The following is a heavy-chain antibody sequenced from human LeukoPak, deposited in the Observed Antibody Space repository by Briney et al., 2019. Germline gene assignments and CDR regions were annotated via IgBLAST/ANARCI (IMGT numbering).Heavy chain of an antibody. CDR1: GFTFSSYW. Sequence: GGSLRLSCAASGFTFSSYWMSWVRQAPGKGLEWVANIKQDGSEKYYVDSVKGRFTISRDNAKNSLYLQMNSLRAEDTAVYYCARDAEIDYDSSGYYYPGDYWGQGTLVTVSS. D-gene: IGHD3-22*01. J-gene: IGHJ4*02. V-gene: IGHV3-7*01. CDR3: ARDAEIDYDSSGYYYPGDY. CDR2: IKQDGSEK.